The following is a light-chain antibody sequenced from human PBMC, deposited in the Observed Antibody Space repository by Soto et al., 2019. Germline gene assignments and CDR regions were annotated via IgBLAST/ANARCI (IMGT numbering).Light chain of an antibody. Sequence: SVLTQPRSVSGSPGQSVTISCIGSSADVGGYNYVSWYQQHPGKAPKLMIYDVYTRPSGVPDRFSGSKSGITASLTISGLQAEDEADYYCCSYAGSYTWVFGGGTKLTVL. CDR2: DVY. CDR1: SADVGGYNY. CDR3: CSYAGSYTWV. J-gene: IGLJ2*01. V-gene: IGLV2-11*01.